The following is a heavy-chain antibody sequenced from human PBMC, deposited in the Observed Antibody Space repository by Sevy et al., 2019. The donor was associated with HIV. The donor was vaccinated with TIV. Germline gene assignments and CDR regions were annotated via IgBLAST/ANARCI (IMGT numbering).Heavy chain of an antibody. CDR3: ATKRELPPRYYFDY. CDR1: GFTFSSYA. D-gene: IGHD3-10*01. J-gene: IGHJ4*02. Sequence: GGSLRLSCAASGFTFSSYAMNWVRQAPGKGLEWVSTISGSGGSTYYADSVKGRFTISRDNSKNTLYLQMNSLRAEDRAVYYCATKRELPPRYYFDYWGQGTLVTVSS. V-gene: IGHV3-23*01. CDR2: ISGSGGST.